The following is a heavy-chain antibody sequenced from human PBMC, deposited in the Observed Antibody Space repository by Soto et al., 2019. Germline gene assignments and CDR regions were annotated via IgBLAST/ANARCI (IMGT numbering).Heavy chain of an antibody. CDR1: GYTFTGYY. D-gene: IGHD2-15*01. CDR3: ARGEEYCSGGSCYSYYYYGMDV. Sequence: ASVKVSCKASGYTFTGYYMHWVRQAPGQGLEWMGIINPSGGSTSYAQKFQGRVTMTRDTSISTAYMELSRLRSDDTAVYYCARGEEYCSGGSCYSYYYYGMDVWGQGTTVTVSS. J-gene: IGHJ6*02. CDR2: INPSGGST. V-gene: IGHV1-46*01.